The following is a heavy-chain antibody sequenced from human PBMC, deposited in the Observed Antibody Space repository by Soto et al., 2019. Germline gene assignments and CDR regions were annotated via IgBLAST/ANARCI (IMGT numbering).Heavy chain of an antibody. CDR3: AKDNIVVVAATRYFQH. V-gene: IGHV3-74*01. CDR1: GFTFSTYW. CDR2: VNSDGSST. Sequence: EVQLVESGGGLVQPGGSLRLSCAASGFTFSTYWMHWVRQPPGKGLVWVSRVNSDGSSTTYADSVKGRFTISRDNSKNTLYLQMNSLRAEDTAVYYCAKDNIVVVAATRYFQHWGQGTLVTVSS. J-gene: IGHJ1*01. D-gene: IGHD2-15*01.